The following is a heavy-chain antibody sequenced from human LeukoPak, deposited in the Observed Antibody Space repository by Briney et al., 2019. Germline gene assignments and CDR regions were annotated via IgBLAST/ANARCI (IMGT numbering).Heavy chain of an antibody. CDR1: GFSLSSYA. V-gene: IGHV3-23*01. J-gene: IGHJ4*02. Sequence: PGGSLRLSYAASGFSLSSYAMSCLRQAPGRGLEWFSGIGGGGGSTSYADSVKGRFTISRDNSKNTTYLQMNSLRAEDTAMYYCAKAGLVATTDFDYWGQGTLVTVSS. CDR3: AKAGLVATTDFDY. D-gene: IGHD5-12*01. CDR2: IGGGGGST.